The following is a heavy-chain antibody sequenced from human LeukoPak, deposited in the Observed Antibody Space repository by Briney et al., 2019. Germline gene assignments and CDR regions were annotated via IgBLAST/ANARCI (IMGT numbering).Heavy chain of an antibody. CDR2: ISHSGTT. CDR1: GGSFSGYY. Sequence: PSETLSLTCAVYGGSFSGYYWTWIRQPPGKGLEWIAEISHSGTTNYNPSLKSRVTMSVDTSKNQFSLKLSSVTAADTAVYYCARESTFNGRLDYWGQGTLVTVSS. D-gene: IGHD1-26*01. CDR3: ARESTFNGRLDY. J-gene: IGHJ4*02. V-gene: IGHV4-34*01.